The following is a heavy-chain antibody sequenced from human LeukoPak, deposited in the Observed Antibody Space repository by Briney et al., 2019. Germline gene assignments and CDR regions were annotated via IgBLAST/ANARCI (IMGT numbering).Heavy chain of an antibody. CDR2: IYTSGST. CDR1: GGSTSTYY. D-gene: IGHD3-22*01. CDR3: ARTRYDYYDSSGEVSYYMDV. J-gene: IGHJ6*03. Sequence: SETLSLTCAVSGGSTSTYYWSWIRQPAGKGLEWIGRIYTSGSTNYNPSLKSRVTMSVDTSKNQFSLKLSSVTAADTAVYYCARTRYDYYDSSGEVSYYMDVWGKGTSVTISS. V-gene: IGHV4-4*07.